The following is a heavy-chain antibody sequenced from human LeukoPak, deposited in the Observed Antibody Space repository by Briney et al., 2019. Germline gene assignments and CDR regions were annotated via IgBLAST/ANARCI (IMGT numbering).Heavy chain of an antibody. Sequence: PSETLSLTCAVYGGSFSGYYWSWIRQPPGKGLEWIGEINHSGSTNYNPSLKSRVTISVDTSKNQFSLKLSSVTAADTAVYYCARPQGYYYDSSGYYIFGWFDPWGQGTLVTVSS. CDR1: GGSFSGYY. J-gene: IGHJ5*02. CDR3: ARPQGYYYDSSGYYIFGWFDP. V-gene: IGHV4-34*01. CDR2: INHSGST. D-gene: IGHD3-22*01.